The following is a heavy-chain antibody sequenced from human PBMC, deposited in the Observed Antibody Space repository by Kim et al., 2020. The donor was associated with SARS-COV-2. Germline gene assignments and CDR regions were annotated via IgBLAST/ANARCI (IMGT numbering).Heavy chain of an antibody. CDR2: ISDAGAL. V-gene: IGHV4-34*01. D-gene: IGHD2-2*02. Sequence: SETLSLTCAVYGGSFSGYHWTWIRQSPGEGLEWIGEISDAGALKHNPSLKSRVTISMDTSKNQFSLKLTSVTAADAGFYYCARGRTGVVPAPILGLGPHYDYVTMDVWGHGTTVAVSS. J-gene: IGHJ6*02. CDR1: GGSFSGYH. CDR3: ARGRTGVVPAPILGLGPHYDYVTMDV.